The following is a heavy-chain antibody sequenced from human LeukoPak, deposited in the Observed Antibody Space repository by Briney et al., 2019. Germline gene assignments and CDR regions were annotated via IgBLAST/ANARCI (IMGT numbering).Heavy chain of an antibody. J-gene: IGHJ1*01. CDR1: GGSISSSSYY. CDR2: IDYSGGT. D-gene: IGHD3-22*01. Sequence: PSETLSLTCTVSGGSISSSSYYWGWIRQPPGKGLEWIGSIDYSGGTYFSPSLRSRVTLSVDTSKNQFSLNLISVTAADTAVYYCARGYDSSGFDQYFQHWGQGTLVTVSS. V-gene: IGHV4-39*07. CDR3: ARGYDSSGFDQYFQH.